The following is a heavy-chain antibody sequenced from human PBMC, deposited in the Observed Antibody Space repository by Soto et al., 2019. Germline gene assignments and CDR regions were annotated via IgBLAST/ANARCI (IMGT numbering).Heavy chain of an antibody. CDR3: ARQGSQYGSGKYLH. D-gene: IGHD3-10*01. Sequence: QVQLVQSGAEVKKPGASVKVSCKASGYTITTYNINWVRQAPGQGLEWMGWMNPNTGETGSTEKFEGRVSMTRDIAEATAYMGLSSLTSDDTGVYYCARQGSQYGSGKYLHWGQGTLVTVSS. J-gene: IGHJ4*02. V-gene: IGHV1-8*01. CDR2: MNPNTGET. CDR1: GYTITTYN.